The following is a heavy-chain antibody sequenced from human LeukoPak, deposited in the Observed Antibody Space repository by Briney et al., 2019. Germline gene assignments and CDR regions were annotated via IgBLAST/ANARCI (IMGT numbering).Heavy chain of an antibody. D-gene: IGHD3-9*01. CDR3: AKDRSYYDILTGYSHTPYYGMDV. J-gene: IGHJ6*02. V-gene: IGHV3-23*01. CDR2: ISGSGGST. CDR1: GFTFSSYA. Sequence: GSLRLSCAASGFTFSSYAMSWVRQAPGKGLEWVSAISGSGGSTYYADSVKGRFTISRDNSKNTLYLQMNSLRAEDTAVYYCAKDRSYYDILTGYSHTPYYGMDVWGQGTTVTVSS.